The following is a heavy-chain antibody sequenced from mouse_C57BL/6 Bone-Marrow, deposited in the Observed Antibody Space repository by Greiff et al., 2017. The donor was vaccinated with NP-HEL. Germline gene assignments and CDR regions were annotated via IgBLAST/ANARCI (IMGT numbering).Heavy chain of an antibody. D-gene: IGHD2-5*01. V-gene: IGHV5-17*01. CDR1: GFTFSDYG. Sequence: EVKLVESGGGLVKPGGSLKLSCAASGFTFSDYGMHWVRQAPEKGLEWVAYISSGSSTIYYADTVKGRSTISRDNAKNTLFLQMTSLRSEDTAMYYCARWAKSNYEGDYWGQGTSVTVSS. CDR3: ARWAKSNYEGDY. J-gene: IGHJ4*01. CDR2: ISSGSSTI.